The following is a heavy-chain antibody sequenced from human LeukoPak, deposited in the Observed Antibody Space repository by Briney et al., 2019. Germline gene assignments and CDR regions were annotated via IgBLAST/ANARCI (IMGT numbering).Heavy chain of an antibody. CDR3: ARDPGYYYGSGDY. CDR2: IIPIFGTA. V-gene: IGHV1-69*13. Sequence: ASVKVSCKASGGTFSSYAISWVRQAPGQGLEWTGGIIPIFGTANYAQKFQGRVTITADESTSTAYMELSSLRSEDTAVYYCARDPGYYYGSGDYWGQGTLVTVSS. CDR1: GGTFSSYA. D-gene: IGHD3-10*01. J-gene: IGHJ4*02.